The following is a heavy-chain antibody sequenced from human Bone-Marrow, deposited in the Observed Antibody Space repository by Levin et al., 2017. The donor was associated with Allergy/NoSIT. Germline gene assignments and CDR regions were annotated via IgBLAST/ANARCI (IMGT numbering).Heavy chain of an antibody. D-gene: IGHD3-22*01. CDR1: GFTFNSNW. J-gene: IGHJ4*02. V-gene: IGHV3-7*01. CDR2: INQDGGEK. CDR3: ATSLYNSDNSGYRPFDH. Sequence: PGGSLRLSCAASGFTFNSNWMIWVRQAPGKGLEWVANINQDGGEKYYVDSVKGRFTISRDNARNSLFLQMNSLRAEDSAVYYCATSLYNSDNSGYRPFDHWGQGTLVTVSS.